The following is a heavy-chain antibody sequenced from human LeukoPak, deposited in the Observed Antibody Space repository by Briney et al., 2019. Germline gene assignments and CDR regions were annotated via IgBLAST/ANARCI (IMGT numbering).Heavy chain of an antibody. CDR1: GFTFSGYG. J-gene: IGHJ4*02. CDR2: ISYDGSNK. D-gene: IGHD2-15*01. V-gene: IGHV3-30*18. Sequence: GRSLRLSCAASGFTFSGYGMHWVRQAPGKGLEWVAVISYDGSNKYYADSVKGRFTISRDNSKNTLYLQMNSLRAEDTAVYYCAKDGSLDYWGQGTLVTVSS. CDR3: AKDGSLDY.